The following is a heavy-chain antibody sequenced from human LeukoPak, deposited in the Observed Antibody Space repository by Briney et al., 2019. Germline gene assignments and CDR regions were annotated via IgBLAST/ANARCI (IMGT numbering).Heavy chain of an antibody. D-gene: IGHD2-2*01. CDR1: GGSISSGSYY. CDR2: IYTSGST. V-gene: IGHV4-61*02. CDR3: ARGGTSGYYYYYYMDV. J-gene: IGHJ6*03. Sequence: LSLTCTVSGGSISSGSYYWSWIRQPAGKGLEWIGRIYTSGSTNYNPSLKSRVTISVDTSKNQFSLKLSSVTAADTAVYYCARGGTSGYYYYYYMDVWGKGTTVTVSS.